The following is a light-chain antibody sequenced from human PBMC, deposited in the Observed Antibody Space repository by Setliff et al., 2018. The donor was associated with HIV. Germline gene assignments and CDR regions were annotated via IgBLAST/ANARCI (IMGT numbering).Light chain of an antibody. CDR3: QVWDSSSDAWV. Sequence: LTQSPSVSVAPGKTARITCGGNNIGDKSVFWYQQKPGLAPVLVIYYDTDRPSGIPERFSGSNSGNTATLTSSRVEAGDEADYSCQVWDSSSDAWVFGGGTK. CDR2: YDT. J-gene: IGLJ3*02. CDR1: NIGDKS. V-gene: IGLV3-21*04.